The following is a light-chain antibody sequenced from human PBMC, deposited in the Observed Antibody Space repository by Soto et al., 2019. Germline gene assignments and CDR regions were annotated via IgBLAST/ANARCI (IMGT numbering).Light chain of an antibody. V-gene: IGKV3-20*01. J-gene: IGKJ2*01. CDR1: QSVSSSY. Sequence: EIVLTQSPGTLSLSPGERATLSCRASQSVSSSYLAWYQQKPGQAPRLLIYDASSRATGTPDRFSGSGSGTDFTLTISRLEPEDFAVYYCQQYDSSLMFTFGQGTKLEIK. CDR3: QQYDSSLMFT. CDR2: DAS.